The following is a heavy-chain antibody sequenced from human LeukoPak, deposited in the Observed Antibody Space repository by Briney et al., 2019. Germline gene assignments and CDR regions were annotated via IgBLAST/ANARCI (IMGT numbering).Heavy chain of an antibody. J-gene: IGHJ4*02. Sequence: GASVNVSCKASGYSFTSNYIHWVRQARGQGLEWMGLIYPRDGSTSYAQKFQGRVTVTRDTSTSTVHMELSGLRSEDTAVYYCARDQEALNYGGQGNLVTVSS. V-gene: IGHV1-46*01. CDR1: GYSFTSNY. CDR3: ARDQEALNY. CDR2: IYPRDGST.